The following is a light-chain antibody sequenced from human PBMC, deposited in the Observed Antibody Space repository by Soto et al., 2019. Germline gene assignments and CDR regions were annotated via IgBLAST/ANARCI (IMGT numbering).Light chain of an antibody. V-gene: IGKV3-15*01. Sequence: EIVMTQSPATLSVSPGERATLSCRASQSVSSNLAWYQQKPGQAPRLLIHGASTRANPVPARFSGSGSGTEFPLTISSLQSEDFAVYYCQQYHNCSMSTSGQGTKLEIK. CDR2: GAS. CDR1: QSVSSN. CDR3: QQYHNCSMST. J-gene: IGKJ2*01.